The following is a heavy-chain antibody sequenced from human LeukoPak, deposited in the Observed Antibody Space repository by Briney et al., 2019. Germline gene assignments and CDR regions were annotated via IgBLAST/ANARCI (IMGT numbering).Heavy chain of an antibody. D-gene: IGHD3-22*01. CDR2: IIPIFGTA. V-gene: IGHV1-69*06. CDR3: ASAGHYYDSSGYYHDAFDI. J-gene: IGHJ3*02. CDR1: GYTFTSYG. Sequence: SVKVSCKASGYTFTSYGISRVRQAPGQGLEWMGGIIPIFGTANYAQKFQGRVTITADKSTSTAYMELSSLRSEDTAVYYCASAGHYYDSSGYYHDAFDIWGQGTMVTVSS.